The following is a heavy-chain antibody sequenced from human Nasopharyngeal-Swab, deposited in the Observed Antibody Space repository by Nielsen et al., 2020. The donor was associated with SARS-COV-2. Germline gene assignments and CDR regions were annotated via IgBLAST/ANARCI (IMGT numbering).Heavy chain of an antibody. CDR3: ARGFDY. V-gene: IGHV4-61*01. CDR2: TYYSGST. J-gene: IGHJ4*02. CDR1: GGSVSSGSSY. Sequence: SQTLSPTCPLSGGSVSSGSSYWSWLRQPPGKGLEWIWYTYYSGSTNYNPSLKSRVTISVDTSKNQFSLKLSSVTAAATAVYYYARGFDYWGQGTLVTVSS.